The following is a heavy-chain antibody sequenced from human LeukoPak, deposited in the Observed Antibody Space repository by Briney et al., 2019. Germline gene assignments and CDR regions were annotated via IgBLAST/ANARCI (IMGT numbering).Heavy chain of an antibody. CDR1: GFTFSSYD. Sequence: GGSLRLSCAASGFTFSSYDMHWVRQATGKGLEWVSAIGTAGDTYYPGSVKGRFTISRENAKDSLYLQMNSLRAGDTAVYYCARGQGGETLEEDTNFDYWGQGTLVTISS. J-gene: IGHJ4*02. CDR3: ARGQGGETLEEDTNFDY. D-gene: IGHD2-15*01. CDR2: IGTAGDT. V-gene: IGHV3-13*01.